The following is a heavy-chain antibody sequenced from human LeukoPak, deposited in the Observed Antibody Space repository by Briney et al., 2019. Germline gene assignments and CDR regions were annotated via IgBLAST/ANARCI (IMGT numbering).Heavy chain of an antibody. CDR2: IIPIFGTA. D-gene: IGHD3-10*01. CDR1: GGTFSSYA. J-gene: IGHJ5*02. V-gene: IGHV1-69*13. Sequence: ASVKVSCKASGGTFSSYAISWVRQAPGQGLEWMGGIIPIFGTANYAQKFQGRVTITADEFTSTAYMELSSLRSEDTAVYYCASSQTPVLLWFGELLSNWFDPWGQGTLVTVSS. CDR3: ASSQTPVLLWFGELLSNWFDP.